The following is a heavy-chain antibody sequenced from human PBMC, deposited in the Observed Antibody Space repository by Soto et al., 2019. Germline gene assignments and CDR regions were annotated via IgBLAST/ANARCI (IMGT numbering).Heavy chain of an antibody. J-gene: IGHJ4*02. CDR2: SYYSGST. CDR1: GGSIISSGYF. Sequence: QLQLQESGPGLVKPSETLSLTCTVSGGSIISSGYFWGWIRQPPGKGLEWIGSSYYSGSTYYNPSLKSRVTISVDTSKNQFSLKLSSGTAADTAVYYCARHAEYYGGNLYYFDSWGQGTLVTVSS. CDR3: ARHAEYYGGNLYYFDS. V-gene: IGHV4-39*01. D-gene: IGHD4-17*01.